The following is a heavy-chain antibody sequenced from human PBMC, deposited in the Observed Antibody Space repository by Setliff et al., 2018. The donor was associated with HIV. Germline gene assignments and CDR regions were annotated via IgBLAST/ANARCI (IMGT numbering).Heavy chain of an antibody. CDR1: GGSISSHY. Sequence: SETLSLTCTVSGGSISSHYWSWVRQSPGKGLEWIGSISYSGSTNHNPSLKNRVTISVDTSKNQFSLRLSSVTSADTAVYYCARGVTSPFATGIWGHGTLGTVPQ. CDR3: ARGVTSPFATGI. D-gene: IGHD2-2*01. CDR2: ISYSGST. J-gene: IGHJ4*01. V-gene: IGHV4-59*11.